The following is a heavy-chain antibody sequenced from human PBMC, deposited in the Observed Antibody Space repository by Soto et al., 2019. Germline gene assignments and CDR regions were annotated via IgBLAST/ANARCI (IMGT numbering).Heavy chain of an antibody. J-gene: IGHJ5*02. D-gene: IGHD6-6*01. CDR2: IIPIFGTA. V-gene: IGHV1-69*06. CDR1: GGTFSSYS. Sequence: AGKVSCKASGGTFSSYSISWVRQAPGQGLEWMGGIIPIFGTANYAQKFQGRVTITADKSTSTAYMELSSLRSEDTAVYYCARAGSSPNWFDPSGQGTLVTVSS. CDR3: ARAGSSPNWFDP.